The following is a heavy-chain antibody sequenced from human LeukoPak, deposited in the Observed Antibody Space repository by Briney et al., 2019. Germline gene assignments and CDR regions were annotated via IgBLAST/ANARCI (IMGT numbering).Heavy chain of an antibody. CDR3: ARLGLEVGGPNWFDP. Sequence: GGSLRLSCAAPGFSFSSNWMGWVRQAPGKGLEWVAHIKRDGSQKYYLDSVKGRFTISRDNAKNSLYLQMNSLRVEDTAVYYCARLGLEVGGPNWFDPWGQGTLVTVS. J-gene: IGHJ5*02. V-gene: IGHV3-7*01. D-gene: IGHD1-1*01. CDR1: GFSFSSNW. CDR2: IKRDGSQK.